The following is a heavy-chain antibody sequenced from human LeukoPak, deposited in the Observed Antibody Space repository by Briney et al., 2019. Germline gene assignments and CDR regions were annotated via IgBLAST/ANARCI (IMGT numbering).Heavy chain of an antibody. V-gene: IGHV1-2*02. CDR3: ARETLMCSGGGCYSIDY. Sequence: GASVKVSCKASGYTFTGYYMHWVRQAPGQGLEWMGWINPNSGGTNYAQKFQGRVTMTRDTSISTAYMELSRLRSDDTAVYYCARETLMCSGGGCYSIDYWGQGTLVTVSS. D-gene: IGHD2-15*01. J-gene: IGHJ4*02. CDR1: GYTFTGYY. CDR2: INPNSGGT.